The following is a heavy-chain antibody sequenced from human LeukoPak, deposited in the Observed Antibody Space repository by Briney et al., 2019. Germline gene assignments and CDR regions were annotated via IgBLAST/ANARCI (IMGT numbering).Heavy chain of an antibody. CDR2: IYTSGST. V-gene: IGHV4-4*09. D-gene: IGHD6-6*01. Sequence: SETLSLTCTVSGGSISSYYWSWIRQPPGKGLEWIGYIYTSGSTNYNPSLKSRVTISVDTSKTQFSLKLSSVTAADTAVYYCARHKGSSDDFDYWGQGTLVTVSS. J-gene: IGHJ4*02. CDR3: ARHKGSSDDFDY. CDR1: GGSISSYY.